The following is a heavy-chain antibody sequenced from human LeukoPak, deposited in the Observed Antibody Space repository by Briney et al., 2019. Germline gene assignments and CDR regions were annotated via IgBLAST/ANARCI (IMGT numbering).Heavy chain of an antibody. J-gene: IGHJ4*02. D-gene: IGHD5-24*01. CDR2: ISGSGGST. V-gene: IGHV3-23*01. CDR1: GFTFSSYA. Sequence: GGSLRLSCAASGFTFSSYAMSWVRQAPGKGLEWVSAISGSGGSTYYADSVKGRFTISRDSSKNTLYLQMNSLRAEDTAVYYCAKKGRWLPFFDYWGQGTLVTVSS. CDR3: AKKGRWLPFFDY.